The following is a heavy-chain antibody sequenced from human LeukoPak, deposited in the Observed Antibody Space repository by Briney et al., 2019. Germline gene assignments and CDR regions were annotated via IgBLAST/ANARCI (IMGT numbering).Heavy chain of an antibody. Sequence: ASVKVSCKASGYTFTGYYMHWVRQAPGQGLEWMGWINPNSGGTNYAQKFQGRVTMTRDTSISTAYMELSRLRSDDTAVYYCARDPGLRPKKFDYWGQGTLVTASS. CDR3: ARDPGLRPKKFDY. D-gene: IGHD5-12*01. V-gene: IGHV1-2*02. CDR1: GYTFTGYY. J-gene: IGHJ4*02. CDR2: INPNSGGT.